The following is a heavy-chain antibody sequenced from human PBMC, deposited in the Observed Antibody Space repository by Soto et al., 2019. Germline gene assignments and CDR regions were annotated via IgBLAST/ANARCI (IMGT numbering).Heavy chain of an antibody. D-gene: IGHD3-10*01. Sequence: SGPTLVNPTQTLTLTCTFSVFSLSTSGMCVSWIRQPPGKALEWLALIDWDDDKYYSTSLKTRLTISKDTSKNQVVLTMTNMDPVDTATYYCARTSYHGSGSYYGMDVWGQGTTVTVSS. CDR3: ARTSYHGSGSYYGMDV. J-gene: IGHJ6*02. V-gene: IGHV2-70*01. CDR2: IDWDDDK. CDR1: VFSLSTSGMC.